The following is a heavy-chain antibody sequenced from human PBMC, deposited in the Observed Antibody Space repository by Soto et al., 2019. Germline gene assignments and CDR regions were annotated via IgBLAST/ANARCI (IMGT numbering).Heavy chain of an antibody. J-gene: IGHJ5*02. CDR3: AKVVYGDWGWFDP. D-gene: IGHD4-17*01. V-gene: IGHV3-30*18. Sequence: QVQLVESGGGVVQPGRSLRLSCAASGFTFSSYGMHWVRQAPGRGLGGVEVIAYDGSNKYYADSLKGRFTISRDNSKNTLYLQMNSLRAEDTAVYYCAKVVYGDWGWFDPWGQGTLVPVSS. CDR2: IAYDGSNK. CDR1: GFTFSSYG.